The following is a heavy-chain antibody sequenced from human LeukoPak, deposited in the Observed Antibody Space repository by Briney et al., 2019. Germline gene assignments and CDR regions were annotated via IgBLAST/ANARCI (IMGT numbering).Heavy chain of an antibody. J-gene: IGHJ4*02. CDR1: GGSMNDYY. D-gene: IGHD6-13*01. CDR2: IYYSGSTNYNPSLSGST. Sequence: SETLSLTCTVSGGSMNDYYWSWIRQSPGKGLVWIAYIYYSGSTNYNPSLSGSTNYNPSLKSRVTISVDTSKNQFSLNLSSVTAADTAVYYCARAPGIATAYYYFDYWGQGTLVTVSS. CDR3: ARAPGIATAYYYFDY. V-gene: IGHV4-59*01.